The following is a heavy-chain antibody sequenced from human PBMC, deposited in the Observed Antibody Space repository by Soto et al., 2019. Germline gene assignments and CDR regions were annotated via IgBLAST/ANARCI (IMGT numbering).Heavy chain of an antibody. Sequence: QVQLVESGGGVVQPGRSLRLSCAASGFTFSSYGMHWVRQAPGKGLEWVAVIWYDGSNKYYADSVKGRFTISRDNSKNTLYLQMNSLKAEDTAVYYCARGPRYYQSYYYYMDVWGKGTTVTVSS. D-gene: IGHD3-9*01. J-gene: IGHJ6*03. CDR1: GFTFSSYG. CDR3: ARGPRYYQSYYYYMDV. V-gene: IGHV3-33*01. CDR2: IWYDGSNK.